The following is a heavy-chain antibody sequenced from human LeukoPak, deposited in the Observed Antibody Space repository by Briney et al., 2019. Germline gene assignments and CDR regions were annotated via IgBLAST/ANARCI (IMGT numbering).Heavy chain of an antibody. CDR1: GFTFSGSA. D-gene: IGHD2-15*01. CDR2: IRSKANSYAT. Sequence: GGSLRLSCAASGFTFSGSAMHWVRQASGKGLEWVGRIRSKANSYATAYAASVKGRFTISRDDSKNTAHLQMNSLKTEDTAAYYCTRDSVVVVAVTQRRSYYYYMDVWGKGTTVTVSS. CDR3: TRDSVVVVAVTQRRSYYYYMDV. V-gene: IGHV3-73*01. J-gene: IGHJ6*03.